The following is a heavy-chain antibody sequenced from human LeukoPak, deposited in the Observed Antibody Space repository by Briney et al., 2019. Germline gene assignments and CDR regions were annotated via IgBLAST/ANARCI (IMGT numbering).Heavy chain of an antibody. CDR3: ASAAVDYYYYGMDV. CDR2: IIPIFGTA. Sequence: SVKVPCKASGGTFSSYAISWVRQAPGQGLEWMGGIIPIFGTANYAQKFQGRVTITADESTSTAYMELSSLRSEDTAVYYCASAAVDYYYYGMDVWGQGTTVTVSS. D-gene: IGHD6-13*01. V-gene: IGHV1-69*01. CDR1: GGTFSSYA. J-gene: IGHJ6*02.